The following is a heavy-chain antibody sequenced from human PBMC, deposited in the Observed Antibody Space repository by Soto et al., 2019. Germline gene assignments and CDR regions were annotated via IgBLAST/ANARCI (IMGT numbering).Heavy chain of an antibody. CDR1: GGSFSGYY. J-gene: IGHJ5*02. CDR3: ARGRGYCSSTSCPRLWFDP. Sequence: QVQLQQWGAGLLKPSETLSLTCAVYGGSFSGYYWSWIRQPPGKGLEWIGEINHSGSTNYNPSLKSRVPIAVDTSKNQFSLKLSSVTAADTAVYYCARGRGYCSSTSCPRLWFDPWGQGTLVTVSS. V-gene: IGHV4-34*01. CDR2: INHSGST. D-gene: IGHD2-2*01.